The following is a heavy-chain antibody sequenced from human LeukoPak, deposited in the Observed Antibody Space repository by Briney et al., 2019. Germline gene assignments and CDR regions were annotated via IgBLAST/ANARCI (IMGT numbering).Heavy chain of an antibody. CDR3: ARVGYSSVEDAFDI. Sequence: SETLSLTCTVSGYSISSGYYWGWIRQPPGKGLEWIGSIYHSGSTYYNPSLKSRVTISVDTSKNQFSLKLSSVTAADTAVYYCARVGYSSVEDAFDIRGQGTMVTVSS. CDR2: IYHSGST. CDR1: GYSISSGYY. V-gene: IGHV4-38-2*02. J-gene: IGHJ3*02. D-gene: IGHD6-19*01.